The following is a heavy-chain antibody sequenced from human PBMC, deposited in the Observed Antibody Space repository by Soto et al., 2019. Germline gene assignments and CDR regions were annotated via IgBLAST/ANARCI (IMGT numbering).Heavy chain of an antibody. Sequence: SETLSLTCTVSCGSISSSSYYWGWIRQPPGKGLEWIGSIYYSGSTYYNPSLKSRVTISVDTSKNQFSLKLSSVTAADTAVYYCARARRPYYFDYWGQGTLVTVSS. J-gene: IGHJ4*02. CDR2: IYYSGST. V-gene: IGHV4-39*01. CDR1: CGSISSSSYY. CDR3: ARARRPYYFDY.